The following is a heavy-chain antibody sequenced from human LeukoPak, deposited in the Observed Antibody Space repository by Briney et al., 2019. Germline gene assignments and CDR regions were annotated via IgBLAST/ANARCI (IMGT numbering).Heavy chain of an antibody. CDR3: AKDLFRLSGAFDI. CDR1: GFTFSNFA. CDR2: ISDSAAKT. Sequence: GGSLRLSCEVSGFTFSNFAMSWVRQAPGKGLEWISAISDSAAKTYYADSVKGRFTISRDNAKNTVFLQMNSLRAEDTAIYYCAKDLFRLSGAFDIWGQGTLVTVSS. V-gene: IGHV3-23*01. J-gene: IGHJ3*02. D-gene: IGHD3-3*01.